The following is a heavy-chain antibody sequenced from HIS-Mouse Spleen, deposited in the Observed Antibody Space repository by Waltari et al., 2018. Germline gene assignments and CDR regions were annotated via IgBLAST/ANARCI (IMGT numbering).Heavy chain of an antibody. Sequence: QVQLQESGPGLVKPSETLSLTCTVSGYSISSGYYWGWIRQPPGKGLEWIGSIYHSGSTYYNPSLKSRVTISVDTSKNQFSLKLSSVTAADTAVYYCARDRGSSWYQDYWGQGTLVTVSS. V-gene: IGHV4-38-2*02. CDR3: ARDRGSSWYQDY. CDR2: IYHSGST. D-gene: IGHD6-13*01. CDR1: GYSISSGYY. J-gene: IGHJ4*02.